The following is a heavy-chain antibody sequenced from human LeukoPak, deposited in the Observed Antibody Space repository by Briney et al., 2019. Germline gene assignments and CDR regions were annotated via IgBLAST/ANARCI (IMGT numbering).Heavy chain of an antibody. CDR3: ARDHSIYFYGSGSFADY. D-gene: IGHD3-10*01. Sequence: VASVKVSCKASGYTLTSYGISWVRQAPGQGLEWMGWISTYNGNTNYPENLQGRVTLTTDTSTSTVYMELRSLRSDDTAVYYCARDHSIYFYGSGSFADYWGQGNLVTVSS. CDR1: GYTLTSYG. CDR2: ISTYNGNT. V-gene: IGHV1-18*01. J-gene: IGHJ4*02.